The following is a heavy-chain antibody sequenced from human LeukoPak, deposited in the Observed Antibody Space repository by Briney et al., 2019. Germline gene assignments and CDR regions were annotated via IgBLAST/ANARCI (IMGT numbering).Heavy chain of an antibody. J-gene: IGHJ3*02. CDR3: ARGGSSDDAFDI. CDR2: INPSGGTT. V-gene: IGHV1-46*01. D-gene: IGHD2-15*01. CDR1: GYTLTNYH. Sequence: ASVKVSCKASGYTLTNYHIEWVRQAPGQGLEWMGMINPSGGTTNYAQEFQGRVTMTRDTSTSTVYMELSSLRSEDTAVYYCARGGSSDDAFDIWGQGTMVTVSS.